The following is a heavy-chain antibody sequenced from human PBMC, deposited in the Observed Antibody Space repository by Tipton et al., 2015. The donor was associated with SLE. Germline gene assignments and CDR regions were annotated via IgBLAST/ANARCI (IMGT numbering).Heavy chain of an antibody. CDR3: ARLQYIFAGMDV. D-gene: IGHD3-3*01. Sequence: TLSLTCTVSGGSVSSGSYYWAWIRQPPGKGPEWIGTIYYSGSTYYNPSLKSRVTVSVDTSKNQFSLRLTSVTAADTAVYYCARLQYIFAGMDVWGKGTTVTVSS. V-gene: IGHV4-39*07. CDR2: IYYSGST. J-gene: IGHJ6*04. CDR1: GGSVSSGSYY.